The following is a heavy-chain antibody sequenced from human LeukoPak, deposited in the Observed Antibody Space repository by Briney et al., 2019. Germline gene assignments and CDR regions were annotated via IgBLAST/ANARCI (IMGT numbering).Heavy chain of an antibody. J-gene: IGHJ3*02. CDR3: ARGSRMYSSGWRDAFDI. CDR1: GGSFSGYY. CDR2: INHSGST. Sequence: SETLSLTCAVYGGSFSGYYWSWIRQPPGKGLEWIGEINHSGSTNYNPSLKSRVTISVDTSKNQFSLKLSSVTAADTAVYYCARGSRMYSSGWRDAFDIWGQGTMVTVSS. D-gene: IGHD6-19*01. V-gene: IGHV4-34*01.